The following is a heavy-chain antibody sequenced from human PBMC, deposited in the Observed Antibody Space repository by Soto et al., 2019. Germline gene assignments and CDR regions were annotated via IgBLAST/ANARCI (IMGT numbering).Heavy chain of an antibody. D-gene: IGHD6-6*01. Sequence: SVKVSCKASGGAFSSYAISWVRQAPGQGLEWMGGIIPIFGTANYAQKFQGRVTITADESTSTAYMELSSLRSEETAVYYCARGEVPGSSYLDLWYWGQGTLVTVSS. CDR3: ARGEVPGSSYLDLWY. J-gene: IGHJ4*02. CDR2: IIPIFGTA. CDR1: GGAFSSYA. V-gene: IGHV1-69*13.